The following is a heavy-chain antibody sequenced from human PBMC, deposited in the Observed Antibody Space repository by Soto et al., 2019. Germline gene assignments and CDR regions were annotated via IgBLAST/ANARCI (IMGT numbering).Heavy chain of an antibody. J-gene: IGHJ4*02. CDR1: GGPISSYY. Sequence: PSETLSLTCTVSGGPISSYYWSWIRQPPGKGLEWIGEINHSGSTNYNPSLKSRVTISVDTSKNQFSLKLSSVTAADTAVYYCARDPTVTTYHFDYWGQGTLVTVSS. CDR2: INHSGST. D-gene: IGHD4-17*01. CDR3: ARDPTVTTYHFDY. V-gene: IGHV4-34*01.